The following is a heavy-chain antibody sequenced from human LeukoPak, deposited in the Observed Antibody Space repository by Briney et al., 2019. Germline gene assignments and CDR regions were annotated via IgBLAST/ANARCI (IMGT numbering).Heavy chain of an antibody. CDR1: GGSMMSYY. J-gene: IGHJ4*02. V-gene: IGHV4-59*08. D-gene: IGHD1-26*01. Sequence: SETLSLTCTVSGGSMMSYYWSWIRQPPGRGLEWIGFIYYSGSTNYNPSLKSRVTISVDTSKSQFSLKLTSVTAADTAVYYCARLDEWELPDYWGQGTLVTVSS. CDR2: IYYSGST. CDR3: ARLDEWELPDY.